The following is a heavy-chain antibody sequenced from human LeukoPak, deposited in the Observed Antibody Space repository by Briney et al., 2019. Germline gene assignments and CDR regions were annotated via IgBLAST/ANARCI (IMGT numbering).Heavy chain of an antibody. CDR2: INPNSGGT. CDR3: ARVGDSSSWYGGGSDY. Sequence: ASVKVSCKASGYTFTGYYMHWVRQAPGQGLEWMGWINPNSGGTNYAQKFQGRVTMTRDTSISTAYMELSRLRSDDTAVYYCARVGDSSSWYGGGSDYWGQGTLVTVSS. J-gene: IGHJ4*02. D-gene: IGHD6-13*01. V-gene: IGHV1-2*02. CDR1: GYTFTGYY.